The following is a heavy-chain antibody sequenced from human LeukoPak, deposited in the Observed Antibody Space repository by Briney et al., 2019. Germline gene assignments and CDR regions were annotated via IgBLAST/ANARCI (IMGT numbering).Heavy chain of an antibody. CDR3: AKPISGGLAVTADWFHP. CDR1: GFTFSSYA. V-gene: IGHV3-23*01. Sequence: GGSLRLSCAASGFTFSSYAVSWVRQPPGKGLEWVSTINANSGTTSYAASVRGRFTISRDNSKNTLYLQLNTLRADDTATYYCAKPISGGLAVTADWFHPWGQGTLVVVSS. D-gene: IGHD6-19*01. CDR2: INANSGTT. J-gene: IGHJ5*01.